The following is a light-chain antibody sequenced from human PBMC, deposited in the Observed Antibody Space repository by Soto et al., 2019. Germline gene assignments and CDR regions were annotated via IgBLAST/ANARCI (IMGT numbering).Light chain of an antibody. CDR2: GAS. CDR3: QQYGSSPRG. J-gene: IGKJ1*01. Sequence: EIVLTQSPATLSVSPGERATLSCRASQSVSSDLAWYHQKPGQAPRLLIYGASNRATGIPDRFSGSGSGTDFTLTISRLEPEDFAVYYCQQYGSSPRGFGQGTKVDIK. V-gene: IGKV3-20*01. CDR1: QSVSSD.